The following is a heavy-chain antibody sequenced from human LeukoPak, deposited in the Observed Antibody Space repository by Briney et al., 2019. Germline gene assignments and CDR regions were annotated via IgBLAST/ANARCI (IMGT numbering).Heavy chain of an antibody. CDR1: GFTFSSYG. CDR2: IRYDGSNK. J-gene: IGHJ3*02. V-gene: IGHV3-30*02. CDR3: AREPAVIVINDAFDI. D-gene: IGHD3-22*01. Sequence: PGGSLRLSCAASGFTFSSYGMHWVRQAPGKGLEWVAFIRYDGSNKYYADSVKGRFTISRDNAKNSLYLQMNSLRAEDTAVYYCAREPAVIVINDAFDIWGQGTMVTVSS.